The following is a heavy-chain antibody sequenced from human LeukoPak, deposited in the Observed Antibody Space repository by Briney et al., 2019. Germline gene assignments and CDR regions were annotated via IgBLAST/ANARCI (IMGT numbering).Heavy chain of an antibody. CDR2: TYYRSKWYN. J-gene: IGHJ4*02. CDR1: GDSVSSNSAA. Sequence: SQTLSLTCAISGDSVSSNSAAWNWIRQSPSRGLEWLGRTYYRSKWYNDYAVSVKSRITINPDTSKNQFSLQLNSVTPEDTAVYYCPRVSYYYGSGSHYYFDYWGQGTLVTVSS. CDR3: PRVSYYYGSGSHYYFDY. V-gene: IGHV6-1*01. D-gene: IGHD3-10*01.